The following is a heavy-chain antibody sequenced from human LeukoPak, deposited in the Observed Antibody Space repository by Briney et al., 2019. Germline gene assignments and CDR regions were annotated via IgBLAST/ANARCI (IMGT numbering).Heavy chain of an antibody. CDR1: GFTFSTYT. J-gene: IGHJ4*02. CDR3: ARGYQRPDY. V-gene: IGHV3-21*01. Sequence: AGSLTLSCAASGFTFSTYTMNWVRQAQGKGLEWVSSTSSSSNNINYADSVKGRFTISRDNGMNTVQLQINSLRVEETAVYYCARGYQRPDYWGQGTLITVSS. D-gene: IGHD2-2*01. CDR2: TSSSSNNI.